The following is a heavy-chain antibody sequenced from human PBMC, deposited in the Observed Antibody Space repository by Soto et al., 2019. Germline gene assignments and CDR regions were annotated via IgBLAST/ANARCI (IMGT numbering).Heavy chain of an antibody. Sequence: SETLSLTCTVSGGSVSSGSYYWSWIRQPPGKGLEWIGYIYYSGSTNYNPSLKSRVTISVDTSKNQFSLKLSSVTAADTAVYYCARDHQFGARGEWYFDYWGQGTPVTVSS. CDR1: GGSVSSGSYY. V-gene: IGHV4-61*01. J-gene: IGHJ4*02. CDR2: IYYSGST. D-gene: IGHD3-10*01. CDR3: ARDHQFGARGEWYFDY.